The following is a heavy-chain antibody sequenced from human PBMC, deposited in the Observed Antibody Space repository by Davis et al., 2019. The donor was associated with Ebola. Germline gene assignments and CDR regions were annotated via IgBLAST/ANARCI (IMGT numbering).Heavy chain of an antibody. CDR3: ARVPEFYDRSGFYPYYGMDV. D-gene: IGHD3-22*01. V-gene: IGHV3-74*01. J-gene: IGHJ6*04. CDR2: INSDGSST. Sequence: GESLKISCAASGFTFSSYWMHWVRQAPGKGLVWVSRINSDGSSTSYADSVKGRFTISRDNAKNTLYLQMNSLRAEDTAVYYCARVPEFYDRSGFYPYYGMDVWGKGTTVTVSS. CDR1: GFTFSSYW.